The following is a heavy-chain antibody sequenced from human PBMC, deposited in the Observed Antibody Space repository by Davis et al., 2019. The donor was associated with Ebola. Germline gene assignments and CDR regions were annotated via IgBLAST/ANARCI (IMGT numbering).Heavy chain of an antibody. CDR3: ARPGRGYSGYDGMDV. Sequence: PGGSLRLSCAASGFTFNTYNMNWVRQAPGKGLEWVSYISSSSSTLYYADSVKGRFTISRDNAKNSLYLQMNSLRDEDTAVYYCARPGRGYSGYDGMDVWGQGTTVTVSS. CDR2: ISSSSSTL. V-gene: IGHV3-48*02. CDR1: GFTFNTYN. J-gene: IGHJ6*02. D-gene: IGHD5-12*01.